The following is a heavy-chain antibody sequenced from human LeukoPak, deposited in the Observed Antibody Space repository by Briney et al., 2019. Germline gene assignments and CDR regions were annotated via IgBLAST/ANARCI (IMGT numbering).Heavy chain of an antibody. Sequence: ASVKVSCKASGGTFSSYAISWVRQAPGQGLEWMGWINPNSGGTNYAQKFQGRVTMTRDTSISTAYMELSRLRSDDTAVYYCASGQEGANPYYFDYWGQGTLVTVSS. D-gene: IGHD1-26*01. CDR1: GGTFSSYA. CDR3: ASGQEGANPYYFDY. J-gene: IGHJ4*02. CDR2: INPNSGGT. V-gene: IGHV1-2*02.